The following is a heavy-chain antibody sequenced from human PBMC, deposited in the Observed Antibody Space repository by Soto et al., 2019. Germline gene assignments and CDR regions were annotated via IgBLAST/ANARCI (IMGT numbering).Heavy chain of an antibody. CDR3: AKDRESDFWSGYYPKWFDP. J-gene: IGHJ5*02. CDR1: GFTFSNYA. D-gene: IGHD3-3*01. V-gene: IGHV3-23*01. Sequence: GGSLRLSCAASGFTFSNYAMNWVRQAPGKGLEWVSAIVGSGASTYYADSVKGRFTISRDNSENTLYLQMNSLRAEDTAVYYCAKDRESDFWSGYYPKWFDPWGQGALVTVSS. CDR2: IVGSGAST.